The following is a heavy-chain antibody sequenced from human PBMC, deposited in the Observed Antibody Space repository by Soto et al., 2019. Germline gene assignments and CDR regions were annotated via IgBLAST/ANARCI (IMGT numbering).Heavy chain of an antibody. Sequence: TLSLTCTVSGGSISSGGYYWSWIRQHPGKGLEWIGFIYYSGSTYYNPSLKSRVTISVDTSKNQFSLKLSSVTAADTAVYYCARDPAYGDIYYFDYWGQGTLVTVSS. CDR2: IYYSGST. CDR3: ARDPAYGDIYYFDY. J-gene: IGHJ4*02. V-gene: IGHV4-31*03. CDR1: GGSISSGGYY. D-gene: IGHD5-12*01.